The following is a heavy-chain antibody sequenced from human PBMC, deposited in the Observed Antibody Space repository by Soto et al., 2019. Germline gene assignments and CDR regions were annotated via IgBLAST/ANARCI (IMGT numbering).Heavy chain of an antibody. J-gene: IGHJ4*02. D-gene: IGHD4-17*01. CDR2: ISSSSSYI. CDR3: ASADYGDYAGRVDY. V-gene: IGHV3-21*01. CDR1: GLTFSSYS. Sequence: EVQLVESGGGLVKPGGSLRLSCAASGLTFSSYSMNWVRQAPGKGLEWVSSISSSSSYIYYADSVKGRFTISRDNAKNSLYLQMNSLRAEDTAVYYCASADYGDYAGRVDYWGQGTLVTVSS.